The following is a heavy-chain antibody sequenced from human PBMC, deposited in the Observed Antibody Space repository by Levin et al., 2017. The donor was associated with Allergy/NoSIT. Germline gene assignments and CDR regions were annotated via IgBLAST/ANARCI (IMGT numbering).Heavy chain of an antibody. CDR1: GVSLTTSEMR. CDR2: IDWEDDK. D-gene: IGHD2-15*01. V-gene: IGHV2-70*04. Sequence: SGPTLVKPTQTLTLTCTFSGVSLTTSEMRLSWIRQPPGKALEWLAGIDWEDDKFYSTSLKTRLTISKDTSRKQVVLKMANVDPVDTATYYCAGGRGAHFYGLDVWGQGTTVTVTS. CDR3: AGGRGAHFYGLDV. J-gene: IGHJ6*02.